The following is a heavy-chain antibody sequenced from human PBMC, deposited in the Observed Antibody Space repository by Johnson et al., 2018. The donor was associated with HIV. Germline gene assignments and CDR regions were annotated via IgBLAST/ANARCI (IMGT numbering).Heavy chain of an antibody. CDR2: ISWNSGSI. CDR3: ARDPVVAHAFDI. V-gene: IGHV3-9*01. CDR1: GFTFDDYA. D-gene: IGHD3-22*01. Sequence: VQLVESGGGLVQPGRSLRLSCAASGFTFDDYAMHWVRQAPGKGLEWVSGISWNSGSIGYADSVKGRFTISRDNVTNSLYLQMNSLRAEDTAVYYCARDPVVAHAFDIWGQGTVVTVSS. J-gene: IGHJ3*02.